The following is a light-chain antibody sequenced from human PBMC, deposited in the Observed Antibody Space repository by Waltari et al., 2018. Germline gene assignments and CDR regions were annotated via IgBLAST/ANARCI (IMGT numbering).Light chain of an antibody. Sequence: QSVLTQPPSVSAAPGQMVTISCSGSSSNLGNRYLSWYQQLPGTAPKLLLSDNKTRPSGTPARFAGSESGASATLGITGLQTGDEADYYCGTWDSSLRTVVVGGGTKLTVL. V-gene: IGLV1-51*01. CDR3: GTWDSSLRTVV. CDR1: SSNLGNRY. CDR2: DNK. J-gene: IGLJ2*01.